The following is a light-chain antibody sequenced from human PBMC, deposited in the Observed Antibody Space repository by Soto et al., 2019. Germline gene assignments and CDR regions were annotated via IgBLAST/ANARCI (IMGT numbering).Light chain of an antibody. CDR2: DVS. CDR1: SSDVGGYNY. V-gene: IGLV2-14*01. CDR3: CSYTTSNTRQIV. Sequence: QSVLTQPASVSGSPGQSITISCTGTSSDVGGYNYVSWYQQHPGKAPKFMIYDVSNRPSGVSNRFSGSKSGNTASLTISGLQADYEADYYCCSYTTSNTRQIVFGTGTKVTVL. J-gene: IGLJ1*01.